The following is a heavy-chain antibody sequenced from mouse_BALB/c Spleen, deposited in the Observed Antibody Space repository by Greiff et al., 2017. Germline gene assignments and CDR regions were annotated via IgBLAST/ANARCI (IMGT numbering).Heavy chain of an antibody. V-gene: IGHV1S135*01. CDR3: ARLDYDGNFDY. J-gene: IGHJ2*01. Sequence: VQLQQSGPELMKPGASVKISCKASGYSFTSYYMHWVKQSHGKSLEWIGYIDPFSGGTIYNQKFKDKATLTVDKSSSTAYMHLSSLTSEDSAVYYCARLDYDGNFDYWGQGTTLTVSS. CDR2: IDPFSGGT. CDR1: GYSFTSYY. D-gene: IGHD2-4*01.